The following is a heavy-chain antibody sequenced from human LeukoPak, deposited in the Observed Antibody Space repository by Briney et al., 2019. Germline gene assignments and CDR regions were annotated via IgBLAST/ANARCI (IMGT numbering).Heavy chain of an antibody. CDR3: ARESRTPSAVVPAAMGY. Sequence: RASVKVSCKVSGYTLTELSMHWVRQAPGKGLEWMGGFDPEDGETIYAQKFQGRVTITADESTSTAYMELSSLRSEDTAVYYCARESRTPSAVVPAAMGYWGQGTLVTVSS. D-gene: IGHD2-2*01. V-gene: IGHV1-24*01. J-gene: IGHJ4*02. CDR2: FDPEDGET. CDR1: GYTLTELS.